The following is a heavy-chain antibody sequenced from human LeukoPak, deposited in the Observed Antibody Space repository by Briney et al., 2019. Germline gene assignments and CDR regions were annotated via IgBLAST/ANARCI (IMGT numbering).Heavy chain of an antibody. D-gene: IGHD1-26*01. J-gene: IGHJ4*02. CDR2: ISGSGGST. CDR3: AKVPSIVGGTTPFDY. Sequence: PGGSLRLSCAASGFTFSSYAMSWVRQAPGKGLEWVSAISGSGGSTHYADSVKGRFTISRDNSKNTVYLQMNSLRVEDTAVYYCAKVPSIVGGTTPFDYWGQGTLVTVSS. CDR1: GFTFSSYA. V-gene: IGHV3-23*01.